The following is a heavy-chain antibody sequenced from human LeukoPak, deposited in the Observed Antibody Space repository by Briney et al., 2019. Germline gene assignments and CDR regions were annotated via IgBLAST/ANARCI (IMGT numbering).Heavy chain of an antibody. J-gene: IGHJ4*02. CDR3: ARGVRFLEYFDY. Sequence: PSETLSLTCTVSGGSISSGDYYWSWLRQPPGKGLDWIGYIYYSGSTYYNPSLKSRVTISVDTSKNQFSLKLSSVTAADTAVYYCARGVRFLEYFDYWGQGTLVTVSS. V-gene: IGHV4-30-4*01. CDR2: IYYSGST. D-gene: IGHD3-3*01. CDR1: GGSISSGDYY.